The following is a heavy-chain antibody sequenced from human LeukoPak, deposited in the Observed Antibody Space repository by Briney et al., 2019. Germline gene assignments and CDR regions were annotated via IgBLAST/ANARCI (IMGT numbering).Heavy chain of an antibody. Sequence: SETLSLTCTVSGGSISSSSYYWGWIRQPPGKGLEWIGSIYYSGSTYYNPSLKSRVTISVDTSKNQFSLKLSSVTAADTAVYYCARTARGSDDFQRFDYWGQGTLVTVSS. V-gene: IGHV4-39*01. D-gene: IGHD3-16*01. CDR3: ARTARGSDDFQRFDY. J-gene: IGHJ4*02. CDR2: IYYSGST. CDR1: GGSISSSSYY.